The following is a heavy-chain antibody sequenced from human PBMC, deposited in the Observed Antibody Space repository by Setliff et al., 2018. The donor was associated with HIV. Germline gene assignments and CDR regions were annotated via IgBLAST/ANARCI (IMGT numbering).Heavy chain of an antibody. J-gene: IGHJ5*02. V-gene: IGHV4-59*01. Sequence: SETLSLTCTVSGGSISSYYWSWIRQPPGKGLEWIGYIYYSGSTNYNPSLKSRVTISIDKSKKQFSLKLSSVTAADTAVYYCARVARMHPFDPWGRGALVTVSS. CDR2: IYYSGST. CDR3: ARVARMHPFDP. CDR1: GGSISSYY.